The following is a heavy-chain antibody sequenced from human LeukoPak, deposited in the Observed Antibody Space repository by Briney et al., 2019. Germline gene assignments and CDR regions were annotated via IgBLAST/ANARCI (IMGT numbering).Heavy chain of an antibody. V-gene: IGHV4-59*01. CDR3: ASDLRAKY. CDR2: VHHSGRT. CDR1: GASIFNYY. J-gene: IGHJ1*01. D-gene: IGHD4/OR15-4a*01. Sequence: SETLSLTCNVSGASIFNYYWSWIRQAPGKGLEWIGYVHHSGRTNSNPSLGSRVTMSVDTSTSQLSLNLTSVTIADTAVYFCASDLRAKYWGQGTLVFVSS.